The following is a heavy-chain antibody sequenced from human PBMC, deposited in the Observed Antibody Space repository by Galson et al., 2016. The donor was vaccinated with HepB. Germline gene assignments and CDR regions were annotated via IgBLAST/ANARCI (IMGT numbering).Heavy chain of an antibody. CDR2: ISWNGGTL. CDR3: VQGWRIAVAGYLQH. D-gene: IGHD6-19*01. CDR1: GFTFDDYA. J-gene: IGHJ1*01. Sequence: CAASGFTFDDYAMHWVRQTPGKGLEWVSGISWNGGTLAYADSVKGRLTIPRDSAENSLSLQMNSLRSEDTALYYCVQGWRIAVAGYLQHWGQGALVTVSS. V-gene: IGHV3-9*01.